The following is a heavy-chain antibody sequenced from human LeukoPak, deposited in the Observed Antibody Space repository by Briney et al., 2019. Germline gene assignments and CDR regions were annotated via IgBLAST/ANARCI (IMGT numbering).Heavy chain of an antibody. Sequence: SETLSLTCAVYGGSFSGYYWSWIRQPPGKGLEWIGEINHSGSTNYNPSLKSRVTISVDTSKNKFSLKLSSVTAADTAVYYCALRITMIVVATDAFDIWGQGTMVTVSS. V-gene: IGHV4-34*01. CDR2: INHSGST. CDR3: ALRITMIVVATDAFDI. J-gene: IGHJ3*02. D-gene: IGHD3-22*01. CDR1: GGSFSGYY.